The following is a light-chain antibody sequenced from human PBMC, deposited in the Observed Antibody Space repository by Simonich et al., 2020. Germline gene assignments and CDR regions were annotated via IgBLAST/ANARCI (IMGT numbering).Light chain of an antibody. CDR3: QQYYSTPYT. CDR1: QSVLYSANNKNY. Sequence: DIVMTQSPDSLAVSLGERATIICKSSQSVLYSANNKNYLAWYQQKPGQPPKLLIYWESTRESGVPDRFSCGGSGPDFPLTSSRRQAKDVAVYYCQQYYSTPYTFGQGTKLEIK. CDR2: WES. J-gene: IGKJ2*01. V-gene: IGKV4-1*01.